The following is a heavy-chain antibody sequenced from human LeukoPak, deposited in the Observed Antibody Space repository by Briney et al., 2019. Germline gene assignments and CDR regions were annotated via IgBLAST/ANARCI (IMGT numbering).Heavy chain of an antibody. CDR2: IYPGDSDT. CDR3: ARHSAMVRGVPDAFDI. D-gene: IGHD3-10*01. CDR1: GYRFTNYW. V-gene: IGHV5-51*01. J-gene: IGHJ3*02. Sequence: GESLKISCKGSGYRFTNYWIGWVRQMPGKGLEWMGIIYPGDSDTRYSPSFQGQVTISADKSTSTAYLQWSSLKASDTAMYYCARHSAMVRGVPDAFDIWGQGTMVTVSS.